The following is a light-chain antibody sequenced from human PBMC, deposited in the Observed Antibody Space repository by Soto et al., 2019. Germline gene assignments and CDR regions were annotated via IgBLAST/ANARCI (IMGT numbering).Light chain of an antibody. V-gene: IGKV1-12*01. CDR3: QQANSFPLT. Sequence: DIQMTQSPSSVSASVGDRVTITCRASQGVSNWLAWYQQKAGRAPKLLIHAGSSLESGVPSRFSGSESGTDFTLTISSLQPEDFATYYCQQANSFPLTFGGGTKVEIK. CDR2: AGS. CDR1: QGVSNW. J-gene: IGKJ4*01.